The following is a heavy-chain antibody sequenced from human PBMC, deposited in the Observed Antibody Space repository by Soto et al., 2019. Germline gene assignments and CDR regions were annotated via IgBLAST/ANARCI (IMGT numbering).Heavy chain of an antibody. CDR2: IFSNDEK. V-gene: IGHV2-26*01. D-gene: IGHD3-9*01. CDR1: GFSLSNARMG. Sequence: KESGPVLVKPTETLTLTCPVSGFSLSNARMGVSWIRQPPGKALEWLAHIFSNDEKSYSTSLKSRLTISKDTSKSQVVLTMTNMDPVDTATYYCARLRYFDWLGGDLDYWGQGTLVTVSS. J-gene: IGHJ4*02. CDR3: ARLRYFDWLGGDLDY.